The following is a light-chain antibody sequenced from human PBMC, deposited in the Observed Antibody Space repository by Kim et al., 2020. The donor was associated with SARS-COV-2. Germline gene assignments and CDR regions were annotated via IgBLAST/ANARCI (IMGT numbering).Light chain of an antibody. Sequence: SYELTQPPTVSVAPGETARITCGGDNIGSKSVHWYHRKPGQAPVMVIYYNSDRPSGIPERFSGSNSGSSATLTIRRVEAGDEADYFCQVWDLTSEYVVFG. V-gene: IGLV3-21*04. CDR1: NIGSKS. J-gene: IGLJ2*01. CDR3: QVWDLTSEYVV. CDR2: YNS.